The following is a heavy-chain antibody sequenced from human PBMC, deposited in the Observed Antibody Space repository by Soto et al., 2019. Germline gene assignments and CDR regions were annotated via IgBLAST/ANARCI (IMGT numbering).Heavy chain of an antibody. CDR2: TRNKANSYTT. CDR1: GFTFSDHY. D-gene: IGHD3-3*01. Sequence: GGSLRLSCAASGFTFSDHYMDWVRQAPGKGLEWVGRTRNKANSYTTEYAASVKGRFTISRDDSKNSLYLQMNSLKTEDTAVYYCARDRVVTIFGVVILYMDVWGKGTTVTVSS. CDR3: ARDRVVTIFGVVILYMDV. J-gene: IGHJ6*03. V-gene: IGHV3-72*01.